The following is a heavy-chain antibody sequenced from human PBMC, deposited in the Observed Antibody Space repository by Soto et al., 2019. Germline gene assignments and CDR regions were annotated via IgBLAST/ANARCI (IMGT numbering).Heavy chain of an antibody. Sequence: ASVKVSCKASGYTFTSYGISWVRQAPGQGLEWMGWISAYNGNTNYAQKLQGRVTMTTDTSTSTAYMELRSLRSDDTAVYYCARAMGRFGYSYGNWFDPWGQGTLVTVSS. CDR3: ARAMGRFGYSYGNWFDP. D-gene: IGHD5-18*01. CDR2: ISAYNGNT. J-gene: IGHJ5*02. CDR1: GYTFTSYG. V-gene: IGHV1-18*01.